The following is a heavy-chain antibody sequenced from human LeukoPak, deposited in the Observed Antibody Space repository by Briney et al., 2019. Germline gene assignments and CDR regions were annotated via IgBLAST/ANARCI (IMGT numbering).Heavy chain of an antibody. V-gene: IGHV3-23*01. CDR2: VGVSGGNT. CDR3: ARRNFFDY. CDR1: GFTFSTHA. Sequence: GGSLRLSCAASGFTFSTHAMSWVRQAPGKGLEWVSAVGVSGGNTYYADSVKGQFTISRDNSNNTLYLQMNSLRAEDTALYYCARRNFFDYWGQGTLVTVSS. J-gene: IGHJ4*02.